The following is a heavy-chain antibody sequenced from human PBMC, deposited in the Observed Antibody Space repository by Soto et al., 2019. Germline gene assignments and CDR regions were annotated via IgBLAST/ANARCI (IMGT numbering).Heavy chain of an antibody. Sequence: QVQLVQSGAEVKKPGSSVKVSCKASGGTFSSYTISWVRQAPGQGLEWMGRIIPILGIANYAQKFQGRVTITADKSTSTAYMELSSLRSEDTAVYYCASPPLPAATHFDYYYSGMDVWGQGTTVTVSS. CDR3: ASPPLPAATHFDYYYSGMDV. J-gene: IGHJ6*02. CDR2: IIPILGIA. D-gene: IGHD2-2*01. CDR1: GGTFSSYT. V-gene: IGHV1-69*02.